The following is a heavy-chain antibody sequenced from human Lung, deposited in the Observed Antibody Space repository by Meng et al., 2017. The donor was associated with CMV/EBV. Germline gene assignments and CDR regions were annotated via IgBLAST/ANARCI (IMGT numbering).Heavy chain of an antibody. Sequence: VRLQEPGPGMVKPSGTRSLTCSVSGGSISSSNWWSCVRQPPGKGLEWIGEIYHSGSTNYNPSLKSRVTISVDKSKNQFSLNLSSVTAADTAVNYCARVGQWLPIDYWGQGTLVTVSS. CDR3: ARVGQWLPIDY. CDR2: IYHSGST. D-gene: IGHD6-19*01. V-gene: IGHV4-4*02. CDR1: GGSISSSNW. J-gene: IGHJ4*02.